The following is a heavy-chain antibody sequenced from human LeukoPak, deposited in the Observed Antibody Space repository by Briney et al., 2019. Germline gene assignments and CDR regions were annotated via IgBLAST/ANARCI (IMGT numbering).Heavy chain of an antibody. CDR1: GYTFTGYY. V-gene: IGHV1-2*02. CDR2: INPNSGGT. CDR3: ARKPYDILTVYFDY. J-gene: IGHJ4*02. D-gene: IGHD3-9*01. Sequence: ASVKVSCKASGYTFTGYYMHWVRQAPGQGLEWMGWINPNSGGTNYAQKFQGRVTMTRDTSISTAYMELSRLRSDDTAVYYCARKPYDILTVYFDYWGQGTLVTVSS.